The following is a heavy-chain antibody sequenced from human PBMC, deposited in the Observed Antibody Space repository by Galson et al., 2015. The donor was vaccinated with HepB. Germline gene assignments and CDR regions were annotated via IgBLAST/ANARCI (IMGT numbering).Heavy chain of an antibody. V-gene: IGHV1-69*04. CDR3: ARETTYYYDSSGSPVFDY. Sequence: SVKVSCKASGGTFSSYAISWVRQAPGQGLEWMGRIIPILGIANYAQKFQGRVTITADKSTSTAYMELSSLRSEDPAIYYCARETTYYYDSSGSPVFDYWGQGTLVTVSS. CDR2: IIPILGIA. J-gene: IGHJ4*02. CDR1: GGTFSSYA. D-gene: IGHD3-22*01.